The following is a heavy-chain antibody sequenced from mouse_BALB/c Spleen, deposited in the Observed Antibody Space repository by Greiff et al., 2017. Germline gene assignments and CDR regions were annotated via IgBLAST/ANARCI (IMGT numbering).Heavy chain of an antibody. V-gene: IGHV3-2*02. D-gene: IGHD2-10*01. J-gene: IGHJ4*01. CDR1: GYSITSDYA. Sequence: EVKLMESGPGLVKPSQSLSLTCTVTGYSITSDYAWNWIRQFPGNKLEWMGYISYSGSTSYNPSLKSRISITRDTSKNQFFLQLNSVTTEDTATYYCASLLPYYAMDYWGQGTSVTVSS. CDR3: ASLLPYYAMDY. CDR2: ISYSGST.